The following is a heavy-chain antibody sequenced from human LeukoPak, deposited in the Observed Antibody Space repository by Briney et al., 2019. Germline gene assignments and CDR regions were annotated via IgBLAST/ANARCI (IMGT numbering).Heavy chain of an antibody. V-gene: IGHV1-69*05. Sequence: SVKVSCKASGGTFSSYAISWVRQAPGQGLEWMGGIIPIFGTANYARKFQGRVTITTDESTSTAYMELSSLRSEDTAVYYCARDDGSSGYYHRIWFDPWGQGTLVTVSS. CDR3: ARDDGSSGYYHRIWFDP. J-gene: IGHJ5*02. CDR2: IIPIFGTA. D-gene: IGHD3-22*01. CDR1: GGTFSSYA.